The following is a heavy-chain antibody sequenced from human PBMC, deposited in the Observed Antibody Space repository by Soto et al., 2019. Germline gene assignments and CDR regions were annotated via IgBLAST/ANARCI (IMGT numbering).Heavy chain of an antibody. J-gene: IGHJ4*02. CDR1: GVSRSSGVCY. V-gene: IGHV4-61*08. D-gene: IGHD5-18*01. Sequence: TFQHLSLTCTVSGVSRSSGVCYQIRHPQPPGKGLEWIGYIYYSGSTNYNPSLKSRVTISVDTSKNQFSLKLSSVTAADTAVYYCAREVDTAMVFAYWGQGTLVTVSS. CDR2: IYYSGST. CDR3: AREVDTAMVFAY.